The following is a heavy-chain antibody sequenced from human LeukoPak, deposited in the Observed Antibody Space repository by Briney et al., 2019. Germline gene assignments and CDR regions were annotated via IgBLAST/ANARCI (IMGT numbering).Heavy chain of an antibody. V-gene: IGHV3-7*01. CDR2: INEGGSQK. Sequence: GGSLRLSCAASGFTLGGYWMSWVRQAPGKGLQWVADINEGGSQKFVVDSVKGRFTVSRENARNSLYLHMNSPRVEDPATYYCARSTWTGVAYGGKGTLVTVSS. D-gene: IGHD3/OR15-3a*01. CDR3: ARSTWTGVAY. J-gene: IGHJ4*02. CDR1: GFTLGGYW.